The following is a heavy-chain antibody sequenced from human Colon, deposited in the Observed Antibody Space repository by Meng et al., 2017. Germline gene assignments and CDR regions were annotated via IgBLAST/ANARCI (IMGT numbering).Heavy chain of an antibody. V-gene: IGHV1-18*01. CDR1: VYTFTHHG. J-gene: IGHJ4*02. Sequence: QLQLGHSGAEVKKPGASVRVSCKASVYTFTHHGISWIRQAPGQGLEWMGWISCYNGDTNYAQKLQGRVTMTTDTSTNTAYMDLRGLRSDDTAVYYCARDPSNTSGRYAYFDYWGQGTLVTVSS. CDR3: ARDPSNTSGRYAYFDY. D-gene: IGHD6-19*01. CDR2: ISCYNGDT.